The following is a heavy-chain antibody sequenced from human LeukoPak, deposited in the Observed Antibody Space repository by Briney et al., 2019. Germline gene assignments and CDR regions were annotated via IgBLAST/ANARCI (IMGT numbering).Heavy chain of an antibody. CDR1: GYTFSDYY. V-gene: IGHV1-2*06. CDR3: ARARDYYDSSGYDY. D-gene: IGHD3-22*01. Sequence: GASVKVSCKASGYTFSDYYMHWVRQAPGQGLELMGRINPNSGGTNYAQKFQGRVTMTRDTSISTAYMELSGLRSDDTAVYYCARARDYYDSSGYDYWGQGTLVTVSS. J-gene: IGHJ4*02. CDR2: INPNSGGT.